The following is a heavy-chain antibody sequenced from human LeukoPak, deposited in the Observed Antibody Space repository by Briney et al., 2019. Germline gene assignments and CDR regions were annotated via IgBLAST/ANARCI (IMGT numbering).Heavy chain of an antibody. CDR1: GGTFSSYA. Sequence: ASVKVSCTASGGTFSSYAISWGREAPGQGLEWMGGIIPIFGTANYAQKYQGRGTITTDESTSTACMELSSRRSEDTAVYYCAREEGIQLWIHNWFDPWGQGTLVTVSS. V-gene: IGHV1-69*05. CDR3: AREEGIQLWIHNWFDP. D-gene: IGHD5-18*01. CDR2: IIPIFGTA. J-gene: IGHJ5*02.